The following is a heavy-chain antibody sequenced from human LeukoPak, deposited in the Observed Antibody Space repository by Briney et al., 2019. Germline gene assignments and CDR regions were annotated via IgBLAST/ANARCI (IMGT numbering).Heavy chain of an antibody. Sequence: PSETLSLTCTVPGGSISSYYWSWIRQPAGKGLEWIGRIYTSGSTNYNPSLKSRVTISVDKSKNQFSLKLSSVTAADTAVYYCARDSICSSTSCYVDYWGQGTLVTVSS. V-gene: IGHV4-4*07. CDR1: GGSISSYY. J-gene: IGHJ4*02. CDR3: ARDSICSSTSCYVDY. CDR2: IYTSGST. D-gene: IGHD2-2*01.